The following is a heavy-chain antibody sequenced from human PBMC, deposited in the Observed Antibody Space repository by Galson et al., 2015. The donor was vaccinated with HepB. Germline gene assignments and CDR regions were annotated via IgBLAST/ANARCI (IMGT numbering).Heavy chain of an antibody. CDR1: GYSFTSYW. CDR3: ARTGGTAMVRPYYYYGMDV. V-gene: IGHV5-10-1*01. D-gene: IGHD5-18*01. CDR2: IDPSDSYT. Sequence: QSGAEVKKPGESLRISCKGSGYSFTSYWISWVRQMPGKGLEWMGRIDPSDSYTNYGPSFQGHVTISADKSISTAYLQWSSLKASDTAMYYCARTGGTAMVRPYYYYGMDVWGQGTTVTVSS. J-gene: IGHJ6*02.